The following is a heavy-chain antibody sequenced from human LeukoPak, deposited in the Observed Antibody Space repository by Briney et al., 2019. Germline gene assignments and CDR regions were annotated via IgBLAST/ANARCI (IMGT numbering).Heavy chain of an antibody. Sequence: GGSLRLSCAASGFIYSSYSMSWVRQAPGKGLEWVSAISGSGGSTYYADSVKGRFTISRDNSKKTLYLQMNSLRAEDTAVYYCAKDPGPYGHYYFDYWGQGTLVAVSS. V-gene: IGHV3-23*01. CDR3: AKDPGPYGHYYFDY. CDR1: GFIYSSYS. D-gene: IGHD4-17*01. CDR2: ISGSGGST. J-gene: IGHJ4*02.